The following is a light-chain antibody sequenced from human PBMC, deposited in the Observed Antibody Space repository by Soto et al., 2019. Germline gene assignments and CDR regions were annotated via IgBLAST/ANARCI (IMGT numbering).Light chain of an antibody. J-gene: IGKJ1*01. CDR1: QSVSSRY. CDR3: QQYDTLPRT. Sequence: EILMTQSPCTLALSPGERATLSCRASQSVSSRYLAWYQKKPGQAPRLLIYGASSRATGIPERFSGSGSGTDFTLTISRLEPEDSEVYYCQQYDTLPRTFGQGTKVDIK. V-gene: IGKV3-20*01. CDR2: GAS.